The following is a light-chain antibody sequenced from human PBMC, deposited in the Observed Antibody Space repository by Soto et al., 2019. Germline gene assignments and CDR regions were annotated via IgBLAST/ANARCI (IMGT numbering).Light chain of an antibody. Sequence: EIVLTQSPATLSLSPGERATLSCRASQGVSSYLAWYQQKPGQAPRLLIYDASNRATGIPARFSGSGLGTDFTLTISSLEPEDFAVYYCQQRSNWHPEITFGGGTKVEIK. J-gene: IGKJ4*01. CDR2: DAS. V-gene: IGKV3D-11*01. CDR3: QQRSNWHPEIT. CDR1: QGVSSY.